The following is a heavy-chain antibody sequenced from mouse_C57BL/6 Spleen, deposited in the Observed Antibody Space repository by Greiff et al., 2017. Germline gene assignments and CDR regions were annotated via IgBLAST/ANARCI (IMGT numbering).Heavy chain of an antibody. J-gene: IGHJ1*03. CDR2: IYPSDSET. V-gene: IGHV1-61*01. CDR1: GYTFTSYW. D-gene: IGHD2-5*01. CDR3: ARDSNWYFDV. Sequence: QVQLKQPGAELVRPGSSVKLSCKASGYTFTSYWMDWVKQRPGQGLEWIGNIYPSDSETHYNQKFKDKATLTVDKSSSTAYMQLSSLTSEDSAVYYCARDSNWYFDVWGTGTTVTVSS.